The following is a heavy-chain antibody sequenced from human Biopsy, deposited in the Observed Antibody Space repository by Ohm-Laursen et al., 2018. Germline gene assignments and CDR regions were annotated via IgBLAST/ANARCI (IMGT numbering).Heavy chain of an antibody. V-gene: IGHV4-59*11. CDR2: ISCTGYT. CDR1: GGSFTGHY. CDR3: ARGSNDFGGLYFHR. J-gene: IGHJ4*02. Sequence: ETLSLTCTVSGGSFTGHYWSWIRQPPGKGLEWIGHISCTGYTSYNASLKSRVTISVDTSRNHFSLRLSSLTAADTAVYYCARGSNDFGGLYFHRWGQGTLLTVSS. D-gene: IGHD4-23*01.